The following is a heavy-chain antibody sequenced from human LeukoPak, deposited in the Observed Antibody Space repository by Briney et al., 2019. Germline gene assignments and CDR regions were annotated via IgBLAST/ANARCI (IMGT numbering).Heavy chain of an antibody. Sequence: LPGGSLRLSCAASGFTFSSYAMSWVRQAPGKGLEWVSAITGSGGSTYYADSVKGRFTISRDNSKNTLYLQMNSLRAEDTAVYYCARAGGDTTMAVDLDYWGQGTLVTVSS. D-gene: IGHD5-18*01. V-gene: IGHV3-23*01. CDR3: ARAGGDTTMAVDLDY. CDR1: GFTFSSYA. CDR2: ITGSGGST. J-gene: IGHJ4*02.